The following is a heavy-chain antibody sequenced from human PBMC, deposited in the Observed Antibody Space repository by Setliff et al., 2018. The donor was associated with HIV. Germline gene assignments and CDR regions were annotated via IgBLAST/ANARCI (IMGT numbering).Heavy chain of an antibody. D-gene: IGHD3-22*01. J-gene: IGHJ3*01. CDR1: GGSFSTYY. Sequence: SETMSLTCTVAGGSFSTYYWSWIRQPAGEGLEYIGRVHSTGTTIYNPSLKSRVTMSVDTSKNQLSLKLRSVTAADTAVYYCARARITMTGGRLEPYAFDRWGQGTKVT. CDR2: VHSTGTT. V-gene: IGHV4-4*07. CDR3: ARARITMTGGRLEPYAFDR.